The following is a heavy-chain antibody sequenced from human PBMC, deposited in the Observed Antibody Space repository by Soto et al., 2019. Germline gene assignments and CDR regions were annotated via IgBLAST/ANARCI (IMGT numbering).Heavy chain of an antibody. D-gene: IGHD6-6*01. V-gene: IGHV3-30-3*01. J-gene: IGHJ4*02. Sequence: GGSLRLSCAASGFTFSSYAMHWVRQAPGKGLEWVAVISYDGSNKYYADSVKGRFTISRDNSKNTLYLQMNSLRAEDTAVYYCARGNEYSRELYFDYWGQGTLVTVSS. CDR3: ARGNEYSRELYFDY. CDR1: GFTFSSYA. CDR2: ISYDGSNK.